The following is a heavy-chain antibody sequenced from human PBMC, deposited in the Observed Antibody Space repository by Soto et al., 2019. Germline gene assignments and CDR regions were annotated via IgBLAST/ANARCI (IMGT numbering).Heavy chain of an antibody. D-gene: IGHD4-17*01. CDR3: AKGFDYGDTKRIDH. CDR2: ITNTGITT. V-gene: IGHV3-23*01. CDR1: GFGFSTHA. Sequence: LRLSCAASGFGFSTHALSWVRQAPGKGLEWLSSITNTGITTHYADSVKGRFTISRENSRNTLHLQMNNLRVDDTAVYYCAKGFDYGDTKRIDHWGQGTLVTVSS. J-gene: IGHJ4*02.